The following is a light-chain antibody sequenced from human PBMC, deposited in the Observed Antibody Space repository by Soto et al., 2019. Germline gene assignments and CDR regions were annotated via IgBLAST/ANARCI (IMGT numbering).Light chain of an antibody. Sequence: MQMTQTPSTLCAAVGDRVTITCRASQSISSWLAWYHQKPGKAPKLLIYDASSLESGVPSRFSGSGSGTEYTLTISSLQPDDFATYYCQQYNSYSRTFGQGTKVDIK. V-gene: IGKV1-5*01. CDR3: QQYNSYSRT. J-gene: IGKJ1*01. CDR1: QSISSW. CDR2: DAS.